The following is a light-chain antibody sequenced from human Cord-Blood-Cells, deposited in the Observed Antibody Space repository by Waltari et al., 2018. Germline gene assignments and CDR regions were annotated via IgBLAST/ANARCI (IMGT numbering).Light chain of an antibody. CDR2: DVS. Sequence: QSALTQPRSVSGSPGQSVTISCTGTSSDVGGYNYVSWYQQPPGKAPKLMIYDVSKRPSGVPDRFSGSKSGNTASLTISGLQAEDEADYYCCSYAGSYTWVFGGGTTLTVL. J-gene: IGLJ3*02. CDR3: CSYAGSYTWV. V-gene: IGLV2-11*01. CDR1: SSDVGGYNY.